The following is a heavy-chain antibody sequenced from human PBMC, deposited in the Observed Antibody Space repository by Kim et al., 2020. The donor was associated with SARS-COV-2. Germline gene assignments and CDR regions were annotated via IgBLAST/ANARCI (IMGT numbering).Heavy chain of an antibody. CDR3: ATGAVAEVYYYYGMDV. D-gene: IGHD6-19*01. J-gene: IGHJ6*04. V-gene: IGHV3-9*01. CDR1: GFTFDDYA. Sequence: GGSLRLSCAASGFTFDDYAMHWVRQAPGKGLEWVSGISWNSGSIVYADSVKGRFTISRDNAKNSLYLQMNSLRADDTALYYCATGAVAEVYYYYGMDVWGKGTTVTV. CDR2: ISWNSGSI.